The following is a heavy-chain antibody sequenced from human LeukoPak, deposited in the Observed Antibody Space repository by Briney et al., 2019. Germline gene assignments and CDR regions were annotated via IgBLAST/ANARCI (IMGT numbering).Heavy chain of an antibody. CDR2: MNPNSGNT. V-gene: IGHV1-8*02. D-gene: IGHD6-13*01. J-gene: IGHJ6*02. Sequence: ASVKVSCKASGGTFSGYAINWVRQATGQGLEWMGWMNPNSGNTGYAQKFQGRVTMTRNTSISTAYMELSSLRSEDTAVCYCARPTGYSSSWYFPYYYYGMDVWGQGTTVTVSS. CDR1: GGTFSGYA. CDR3: ARPTGYSSSWYFPYYYYGMDV.